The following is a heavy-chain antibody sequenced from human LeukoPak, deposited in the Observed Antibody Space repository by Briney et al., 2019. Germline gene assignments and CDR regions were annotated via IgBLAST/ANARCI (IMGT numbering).Heavy chain of an antibody. V-gene: IGHV3-33*01. J-gene: IGHJ6*02. CDR3: ARDETLYYYYGMDV. CDR2: IWYDGSNK. CDR1: GFTFSSYG. Sequence: GGSLRLSCAASGFTFSSYGMHWVHQAPGKGLEWVAVIWYDGSNKYYADSVKGRFTISRDNSKNTLYLQMNSLRAEDTAVYYCARDETLYYYYGMDVWGQGTTVTVSS.